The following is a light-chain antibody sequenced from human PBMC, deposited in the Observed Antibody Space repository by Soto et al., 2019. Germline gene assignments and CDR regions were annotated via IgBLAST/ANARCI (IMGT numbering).Light chain of an antibody. J-gene: IGLJ2*01. Sequence: QSVLTQPPSASGTPGQRVTISCSGSSSNIGINTVNWYQQLPGTAPKALIYSDHQRPSGVPDRFSGSRSATSASLPISGLQTENEADYYCAAWHDTLTGYAVFGGGTQLTVL. V-gene: IGLV1-44*01. CDR3: AAWHDTLTGYAV. CDR2: SDH. CDR1: SSNIGINT.